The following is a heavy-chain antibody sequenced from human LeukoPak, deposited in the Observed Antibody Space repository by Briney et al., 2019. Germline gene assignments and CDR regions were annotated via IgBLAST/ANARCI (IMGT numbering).Heavy chain of an antibody. CDR3: ASGLIVVAGFDY. D-gene: IGHD3-22*01. V-gene: IGHV3-30-3*01. CDR1: GFTVSTYA. Sequence: GRSLRLSCTASGFTVSTYALHWVRQAPGKGLEWVAVISYDGSNKFYADSVKGRFTISRDNSKNTLYLEMESLRVEDTAMYYCASGLIVVAGFDYWGQGTLVTVSS. CDR2: ISYDGSNK. J-gene: IGHJ4*02.